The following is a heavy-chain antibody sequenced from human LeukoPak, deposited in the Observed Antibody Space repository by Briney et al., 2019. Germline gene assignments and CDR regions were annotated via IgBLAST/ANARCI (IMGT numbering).Heavy chain of an antibody. J-gene: IGHJ6*02. CDR1: GYTFTNYW. D-gene: IGHD3/OR15-3a*01. V-gene: IGHV5-51*01. CDR2: ISPGDSET. CDR3: ARHRTLSLYGMHV. Sequence: GESLKISCEASGYTFTNYWIGWVRQMPGKGLEWMGIISPGDSETRYSPSFQGQVTISADKSISTAYVQWNSLKASDTAMYYCARHRTLSLYGMHVWGQGTTVTVSS.